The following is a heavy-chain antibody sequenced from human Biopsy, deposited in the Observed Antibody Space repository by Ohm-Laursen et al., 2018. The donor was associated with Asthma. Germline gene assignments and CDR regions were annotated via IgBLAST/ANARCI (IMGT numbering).Heavy chain of an antibody. V-gene: IGHV1-69*01. D-gene: IGHD6-19*01. CDR3: ARCQVGYSSGWSLLLKKIYYSGMDV. CDR1: GGTFSNFA. CDR2: IMAVFGTT. Sequence: SVKVSCKAPGGTFSNFAISWVRQAPGQGLEWLGGIMAVFGTTNYAQKFQGRVTITADESTSTAYMEVTSLRSENTAIYYCARCQVGYSSGWSLLLKKIYYSGMDVWGQGTAVTVSS. J-gene: IGHJ6*02.